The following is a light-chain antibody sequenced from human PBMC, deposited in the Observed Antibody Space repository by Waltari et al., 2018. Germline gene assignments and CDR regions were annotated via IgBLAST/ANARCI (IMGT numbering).Light chain of an antibody. CDR2: AAS. J-gene: IGKJ4*01. CDR1: QSISTY. V-gene: IGKV1-39*01. Sequence: DFQMTQSPSSLSASVGDRVTITCRASQSISTYLNWYQQKPGKAPNLLIYAASSLQSRVPSRCSGSGSGTDFTLTISSLQPEDFATYYCQQSYSPLTFGGGTKVEIK. CDR3: QQSYSPLT.